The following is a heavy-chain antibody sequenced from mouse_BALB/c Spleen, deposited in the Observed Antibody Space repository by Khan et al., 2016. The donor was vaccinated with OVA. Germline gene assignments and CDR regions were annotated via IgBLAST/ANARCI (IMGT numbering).Heavy chain of an antibody. Sequence: LVESGPELVKPGASVKMSCKASGYTFTDYVINWVKQRTGQGLEWIGEIYPGSGTTYYNEKFKGKATLTADKSSNTAYMQLSSLTSEDSAVYFCAKNYASWFAYWGQGTLVTVSA. CDR1: GYTFTDYV. J-gene: IGHJ3*01. CDR3: AKNYASWFAY. V-gene: IGHV1-77*01. CDR2: IYPGSGTT.